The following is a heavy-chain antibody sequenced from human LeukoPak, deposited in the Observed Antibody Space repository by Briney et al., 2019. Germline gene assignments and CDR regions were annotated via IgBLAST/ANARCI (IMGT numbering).Heavy chain of an antibody. CDR1: GYTFTSYY. V-gene: IGHV1-46*01. D-gene: IGHD5-24*01. Sequence: ASVKVSSKASGYTFTSYYMHWVRQAPGQGLEWMGIINPSGGSTSYAQKFQGRVTMTRDTSTSTVYMELSSLRSEDTAVYYCASGDGYNLGLNWFDPWGQGTLVTVSS. CDR2: INPSGGST. J-gene: IGHJ5*02. CDR3: ASGDGYNLGLNWFDP.